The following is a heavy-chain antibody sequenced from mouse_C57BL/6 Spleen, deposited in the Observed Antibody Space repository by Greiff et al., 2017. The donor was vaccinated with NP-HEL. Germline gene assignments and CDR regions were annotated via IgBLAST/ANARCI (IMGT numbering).Heavy chain of an antibody. CDR1: GYTFTSYG. Sequence: VQLQQSGAELARPGASVKLSCKASGYTFTSYGISWVKQRTGQGLEWIGEIYPRSGNTYYNEKFKGKATLTADKSSSTAYMELRSLTSEDSAVYFCATLDSSGYVPAYWGQGTLVTVSA. D-gene: IGHD3-2*02. J-gene: IGHJ3*01. CDR2: IYPRSGNT. V-gene: IGHV1-81*01. CDR3: ATLDSSGYVPAY.